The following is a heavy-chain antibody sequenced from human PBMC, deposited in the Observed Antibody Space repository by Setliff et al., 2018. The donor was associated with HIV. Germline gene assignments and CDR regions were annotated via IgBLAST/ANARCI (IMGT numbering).Heavy chain of an antibody. D-gene: IGHD6-13*01. CDR1: GYTFTGYY. J-gene: IGHJ4*02. V-gene: IGHV1-2*04. CDR2: INPNSGGT. Sequence: ASVKVSCKASGYTFTGYYMHWVRQAPGQGLEWMGWINPNSGGTNYAQKFQGWVTMTRDTSISTAYMELSRLKSDDAAVYYCARTLFPSSSLFSNWGQGTLVTVSS. CDR3: ARTLFPSSSLFSN.